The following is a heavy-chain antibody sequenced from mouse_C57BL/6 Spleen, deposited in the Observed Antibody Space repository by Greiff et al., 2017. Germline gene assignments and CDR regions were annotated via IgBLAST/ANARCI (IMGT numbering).Heavy chain of an antibody. V-gene: IGHV1-9*01. D-gene: IGHD4-1*01. CDR3: ANSNCDEGTWFAY. J-gene: IGHJ3*01. CDR2: VLPGSGST. Sequence: VQLQQSGAELMKPGASVKLSCKATGYTFTGYWIEWVKQRPGHGLEWIGEVLPGSGSTNYNEKFKGKATFTADTSSNTAYLQLSSLTTEDSAIYYCANSNCDEGTWFAYWGQGTLVTVSA. CDR1: GYTFTGYW.